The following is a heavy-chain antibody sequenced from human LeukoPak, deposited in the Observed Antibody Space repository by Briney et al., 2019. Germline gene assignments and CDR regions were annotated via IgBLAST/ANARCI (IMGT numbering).Heavy chain of an antibody. D-gene: IGHD1-26*01. V-gene: IGHV3-66*02. CDR2: IYSGGST. CDR3: ARRGSSGSYSNAFDI. J-gene: IGHJ3*02. CDR1: GFTVSSNY. Sequence: PGGSLRLSCAASGFTVSSNYMSWVRQAPGKGLEWVSVIYSGGSTYYADSVKGRFTISSDNSKNTLYLQMNSLRAEDTAVYYCARRGSSGSYSNAFDIWGQGTMVTVSS.